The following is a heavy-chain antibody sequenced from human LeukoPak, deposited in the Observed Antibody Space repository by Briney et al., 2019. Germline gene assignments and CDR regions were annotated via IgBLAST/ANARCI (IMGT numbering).Heavy chain of an antibody. V-gene: IGHV4-34*01. Sequence: PSETLSLTCAVYGGSFSGYYWSWIRQPPGKGLEWIGEINHSGSTNYNPSLKSRVTISLDTSKNQFSLRLSSVTAADTAVYYCARDWSSTYYPRGYFQHWGQGTLVTVSS. CDR2: INHSGST. CDR3: ARDWSSTYYPRGYFQH. CDR1: GGSFSGYY. J-gene: IGHJ1*01. D-gene: IGHD3-22*01.